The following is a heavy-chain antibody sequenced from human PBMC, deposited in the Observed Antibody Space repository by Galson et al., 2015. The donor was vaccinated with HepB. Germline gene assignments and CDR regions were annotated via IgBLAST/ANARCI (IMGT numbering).Heavy chain of an antibody. J-gene: IGHJ4*02. D-gene: IGHD1-1*01. CDR2: IPHDGSNK. V-gene: IGHV3-30*02. Sequence: SLRLSCAASGFTFSNFGMHWVRQAPGKGLEWVTFIPHDGSNKYYADSVKGRFTISRDNSKNTVYLQMNSLRAEDTAVYYCAKDKTGTTVGEGYFDYWGQGTLVTVSS. CDR3: AKDKTGTTVGEGYFDY. CDR1: GFTFSNFG.